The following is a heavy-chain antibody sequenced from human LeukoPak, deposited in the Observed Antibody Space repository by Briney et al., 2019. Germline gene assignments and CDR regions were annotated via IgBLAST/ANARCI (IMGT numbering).Heavy chain of an antibody. Sequence: GGSLRLSCAASGFTFSNYAMSWVRQAPGKGLEWVSAISGSGGSTYYADSVKGRFTISRDNSKNTLYLQMNSLRAEDTAVYYCAKTLFGLTLFSAPFDYWGQGTLVTVSS. CDR1: GFTFSNYA. CDR3: AKTLFGLTLFSAPFDY. CDR2: ISGSGGST. V-gene: IGHV3-23*01. D-gene: IGHD2-21*01. J-gene: IGHJ4*02.